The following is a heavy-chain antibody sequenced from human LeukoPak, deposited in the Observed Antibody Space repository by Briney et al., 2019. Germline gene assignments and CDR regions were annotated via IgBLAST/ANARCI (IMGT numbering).Heavy chain of an antibody. V-gene: IGHV4-39*07. CDR2: IYHSGST. CDR1: GGSISSNSYY. CDR3: ARESNYYGSGTGWFDP. J-gene: IGHJ5*02. Sequence: SETLSLTCAVSGGSISSNSYYWGWIRQPPGKGLEWIGYIYHSGSTYYNPSLKSRVTISVDTSKNQLSLKLSSVTAADTAVYYCARESNYYGSGTGWFDPWGQGTLVTVSS. D-gene: IGHD3-10*01.